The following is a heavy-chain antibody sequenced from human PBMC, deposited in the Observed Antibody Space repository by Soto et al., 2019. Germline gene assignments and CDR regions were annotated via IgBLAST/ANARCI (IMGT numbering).Heavy chain of an antibody. CDR1: VYTITSYY. D-gene: IGHD1-26*01. Sequence: XSVKVSCKASVYTITSYYIHWVRQAPGQGLEWMGWIDPRNGGTVYAQKFQGRVTMTRDTSISTVYMDLSGLGSDDTALYFCARDDYGIYPYWGQGSLVTVSS. CDR2: IDPRNGGT. CDR3: ARDDYGIYPY. V-gene: IGHV1-2*02. J-gene: IGHJ1*01.